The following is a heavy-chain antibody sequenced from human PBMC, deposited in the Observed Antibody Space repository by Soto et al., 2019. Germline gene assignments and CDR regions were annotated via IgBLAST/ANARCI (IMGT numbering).Heavy chain of an antibody. CDR2: ISSSGGGT. CDR3: AKDGGSTLARYYYYMDV. V-gene: IGHV3-23*01. D-gene: IGHD1-26*01. J-gene: IGHJ6*03. Sequence: GGSLRLSCAASGFSFTSYAMSWVRQAPGKGLEWVSSISSSGGGTYYAASVKGRFTISRDISKNTLYLKMNSLRAEDTSLFYCAKDGGSTLARYYYYMDVWGKGTTVTVSS. CDR1: GFSFTSYA.